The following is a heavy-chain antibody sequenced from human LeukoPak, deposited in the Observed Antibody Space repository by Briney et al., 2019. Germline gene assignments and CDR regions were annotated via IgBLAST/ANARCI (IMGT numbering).Heavy chain of an antibody. CDR3: AKKRSSGPGDFDL. CDR2: ITGSSGST. CDR1: GFTFSNYG. J-gene: IGHJ2*01. Sequence: PGGSLRLSCAASGFTFSNYGMSWVRQAPGKGLEWVSAITGSSGSTYYADSVRGRFTISRDNSKNTLYLQMNSLRAEDTAVYYCAKKRSSGPGDFDLWGRGTLVTVSS. V-gene: IGHV3-23*01. D-gene: IGHD6-19*01.